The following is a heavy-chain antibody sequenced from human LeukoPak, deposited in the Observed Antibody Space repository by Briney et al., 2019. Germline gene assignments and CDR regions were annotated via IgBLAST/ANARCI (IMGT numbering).Heavy chain of an antibody. CDR2: IYYSGST. V-gene: IGHV4-39*01. Sequence: SETLSLTCTVSGGSISSSSYYWGWIRQPPGTGLEWIGSIYYSGSTYYNPSLKSRVTISVDTSKNQFSLKLSSVTAADTAVYYCATASATGLRWFDKYYFDYWGQGTLVTVSS. CDR1: GGSISSSSYY. CDR3: ATASATGLRWFDKYYFDY. J-gene: IGHJ4*02. D-gene: IGHD4-23*01.